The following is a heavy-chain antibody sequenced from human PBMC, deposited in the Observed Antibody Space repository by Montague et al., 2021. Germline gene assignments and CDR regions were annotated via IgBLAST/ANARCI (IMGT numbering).Heavy chain of an antibody. CDR3: ARTSKFRENEDNYYYNDFDV. D-gene: IGHD2-15*01. CDR2: LYYSSNT. J-gene: IGHJ6*02. V-gene: IGHV4-39*01. Sequence: SETLSLTCDVSGGSISSNSCSWVRHRPPPGLGRDWIVSLYYSSNTYHSPTLKSRITISAYTSQKQLSLKLRTVAAAATAVYYCARTSKFRENEDNYYYNDFDVWGQGTMVTVSS. CDR1: GGSISSNSCS.